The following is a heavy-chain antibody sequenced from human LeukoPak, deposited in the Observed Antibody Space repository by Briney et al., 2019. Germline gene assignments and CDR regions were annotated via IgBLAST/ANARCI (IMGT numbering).Heavy chain of an antibody. CDR1: GFTFSSYG. CDR3: AKDFVVVPGNVNYFDY. Sequence: PGGSLRLPCAASGFTFSSYGMHWVRQAPGKGLEWVAFIRYDGSNKYYADSVKGRFTISRDNSKNTLYLQMNSLRAEDTAVYYCAKDFVVVPGNVNYFDYWGQGTLVTVSS. V-gene: IGHV3-30*02. J-gene: IGHJ4*02. D-gene: IGHD2-21*02. CDR2: IRYDGSNK.